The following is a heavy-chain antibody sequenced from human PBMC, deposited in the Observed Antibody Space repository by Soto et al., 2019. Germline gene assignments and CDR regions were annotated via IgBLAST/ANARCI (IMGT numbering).Heavy chain of an antibody. CDR3: AKDTSSGWYEGYFDY. D-gene: IGHD6-19*01. Sequence: HPGGSLRLSCAASGFTFDDYAMHWVRQAPGKGLEWVSGISWNSGSIGYADSVKGRFTISRDNAKNSLYLQMNSLRAEDTALYYCAKDTSSGWYEGYFDYWGQGTLVTVSS. CDR2: ISWNSGSI. J-gene: IGHJ4*02. CDR1: GFTFDDYA. V-gene: IGHV3-9*01.